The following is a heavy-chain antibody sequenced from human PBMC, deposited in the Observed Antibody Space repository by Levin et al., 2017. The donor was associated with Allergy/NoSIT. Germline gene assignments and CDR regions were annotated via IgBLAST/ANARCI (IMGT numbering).Heavy chain of an antibody. CDR3: AGVGGGAWFDP. V-gene: IGHV1-18*01. CDR1: GYTFTSYG. CDR2: ISAYNGNT. D-gene: IGHD3-10*01. J-gene: IGHJ5*02. Sequence: ASVKVSCKASGYTFTSYGISWVRQAPGQGLEWMGWISAYNGNTNYAQKLQGRVTMTTDTSTSTACMELRSLRSDDTGVCWCAGVGGGAWFDPWGQGTLVTVSS.